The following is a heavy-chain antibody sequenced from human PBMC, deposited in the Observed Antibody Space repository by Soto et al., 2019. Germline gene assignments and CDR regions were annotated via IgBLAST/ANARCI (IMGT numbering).Heavy chain of an antibody. Sequence: GGSLRLSCAASGFTFSSYSMSWVRQSPGKGLEWVSAIPGSGTSTYYAGSVKGRFTISRDNSKNTLYLQMNSLRVEDTAVYYCAKIGSSSSVSLPLVLLDYWGQGALVTVSS. CDR1: GFTFSSYS. J-gene: IGHJ4*02. CDR2: IPGSGTST. CDR3: AKIGSSSSVSLPLVLLDY. D-gene: IGHD6-6*01. V-gene: IGHV3-23*01.